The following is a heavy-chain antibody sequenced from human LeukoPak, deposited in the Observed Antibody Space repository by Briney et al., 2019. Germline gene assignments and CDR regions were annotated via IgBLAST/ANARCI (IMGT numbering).Heavy chain of an antibody. D-gene: IGHD3-22*01. Sequence: GGSLRLSCAASGFTFSSYWMHWVRQAPGKGLVWVSRINSDGSSTSYADSVKGQFTISRDNAKNTLYLQMNSLRAEDTAVYYCARFDYYDSSYAFDIWGQGTMVTVSS. V-gene: IGHV3-74*01. J-gene: IGHJ3*02. CDR3: ARFDYYDSSYAFDI. CDR1: GFTFSSYW. CDR2: INSDGSST.